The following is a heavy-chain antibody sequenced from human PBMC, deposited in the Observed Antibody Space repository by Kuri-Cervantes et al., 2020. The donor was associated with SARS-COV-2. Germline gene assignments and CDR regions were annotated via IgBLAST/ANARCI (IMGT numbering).Heavy chain of an antibody. CDR3: TRHDY. J-gene: IGHJ4*02. CDR2: IRNKANGYAT. V-gene: IGHV3-73*01. CDR1: GFLFSASA. Sequence: GESLKISCEVSGFLFSASAIHWVRQGSGKGLEWVGRIRNKANGYATTYAASVSGRFTISRDDSKNTAYLQMNSLKTEDTALYYCTRHDYWGQGTLVTVSS.